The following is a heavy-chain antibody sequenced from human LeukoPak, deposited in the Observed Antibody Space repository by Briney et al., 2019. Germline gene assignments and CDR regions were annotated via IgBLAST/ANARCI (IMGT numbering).Heavy chain of an antibody. CDR3: AMSSSVTRFDY. CDR2: ISTNGNT. D-gene: IGHD6-19*01. Sequence: PSETLSLTCTVSGGSIRSGSFYWSWIRQPAGKGLEWIGRISTNGNTNYNPSLKSRVTISVDTSKNQFSLMLNSVTAADTAVYYCAMSSSVTRFDYWGQGTLCTVSS. CDR1: GGSIRSGSFY. V-gene: IGHV4-61*02. J-gene: IGHJ4*02.